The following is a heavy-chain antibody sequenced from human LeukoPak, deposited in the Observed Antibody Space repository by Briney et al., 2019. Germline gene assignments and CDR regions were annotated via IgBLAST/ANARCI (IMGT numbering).Heavy chain of an antibody. CDR2: IYSGVT. D-gene: IGHD6-19*01. CDR1: GFTVSTNS. CDR3: ARYKLAGSPLFDY. J-gene: IGHJ4*02. Sequence: PGGSLRLSCAVSGFTVSTNSMSWVRQAPGKGLEWVSFIYSGVTHYSDSVKGRFTISRDNPKNTLYLQMNSLRAEDTAVYYCARYKLAGSPLFDYWGQGTLVAVSS. V-gene: IGHV3-53*01.